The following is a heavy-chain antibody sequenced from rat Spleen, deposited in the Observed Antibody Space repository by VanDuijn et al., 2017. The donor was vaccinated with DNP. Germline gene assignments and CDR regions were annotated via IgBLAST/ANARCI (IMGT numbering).Heavy chain of an antibody. Sequence: EVQLVESGGGLVQSGRSLKLSCAASGFTFSDHNMAWVRQAPKKGLEWVATIRYDGSTTYYRDSVKGRFTISRDKPKSTLYLQMDSLRSEDTATYYCARRWEEDYFDYWGQGVMVTVSS. CDR2: IRYDGSTT. CDR3: ARRWEEDYFDY. CDR1: GFTFSDHN. J-gene: IGHJ2*01. V-gene: IGHV5-7*01. D-gene: IGHD5-1*01.